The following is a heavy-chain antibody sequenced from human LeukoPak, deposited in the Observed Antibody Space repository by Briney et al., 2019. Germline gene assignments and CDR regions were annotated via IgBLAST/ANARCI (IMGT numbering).Heavy chain of an antibody. CDR3: ARDDY. J-gene: IGHJ4*02. CDR2: INPDGRTT. V-gene: IGHV3-74*01. Sequence: GGSLRLSCAASGFTFRDCWMHWVRQVPGKGLAWVSRINPDGRTTVYADSVEGRFTISRDNAQNTLYLQMNSLRAEDTAVYYCARDDYWGQGTLVTVSS. CDR1: GFTFRDCW.